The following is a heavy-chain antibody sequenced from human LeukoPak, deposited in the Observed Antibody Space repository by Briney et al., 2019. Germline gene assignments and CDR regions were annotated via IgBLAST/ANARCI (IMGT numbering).Heavy chain of an antibody. CDR2: IYYSGST. J-gene: IGHJ5*02. D-gene: IGHD2-2*01. V-gene: IGHV4-30-4*08. CDR3: ARGGDCSSTSCSEGDWFDP. CDR1: GGSISSGDYY. Sequence: SETLSLTCTVSGGSISSGDYYWSWIRQPPGKGLEWIGYIYYSGSTYYNPSLKNRVTISVDTSKNQFSLKLSSVTAADTAVYYCARGGDCSSTSCSEGDWFDPWGQGTLVTVSS.